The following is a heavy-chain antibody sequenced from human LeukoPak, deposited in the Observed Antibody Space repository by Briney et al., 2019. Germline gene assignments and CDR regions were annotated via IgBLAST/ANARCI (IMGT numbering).Heavy chain of an antibody. CDR3: ARRGGAGNCDY. J-gene: IGHJ4*02. V-gene: IGHV3-23*01. D-gene: IGHD6-19*01. Sequence: PGGSLRLSCAASGFTFSSYSMNWVRQAPGKGLEWVSSISNSGGTTLYADSVKGQFTISRDNSKNTLYLEMNSLRAEDTALYYCARRGGAGNCDYWGQGTLVTVSS. CDR2: ISNSGGTT. CDR1: GFTFSSYS.